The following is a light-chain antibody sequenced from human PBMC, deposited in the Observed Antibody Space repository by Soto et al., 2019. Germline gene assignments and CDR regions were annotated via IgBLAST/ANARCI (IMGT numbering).Light chain of an antibody. J-gene: IGKJ4*01. CDR3: QHRSNWPT. CDR1: QGVSSN. V-gene: IGKV3-11*01. Sequence: EIVLTQSPGTLSLSPGERATLSCRASQGVSSNIAWYQQKPGQAPRLLSYDAFHRATGSPARFSGRGFGTRFTLSISSLEAEDFAVYFRQHRSNWPTFGGGTQVEFK. CDR2: DAF.